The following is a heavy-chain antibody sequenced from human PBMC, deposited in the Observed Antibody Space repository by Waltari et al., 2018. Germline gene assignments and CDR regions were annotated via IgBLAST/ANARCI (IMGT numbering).Heavy chain of an antibody. CDR3: VRHVRTGTTSDYAFDI. Sequence: QVQLQESGPGLVKPSETLSLTCAVSGYSISSGYYWGWIRQPPGKGLEWIGSIYHSGSTYYNPSLKSRVTISVDTSKNQFSLKLSSVTAADTAVYYCVRHVRTGTTSDYAFDIWGQGTMVTVSS. CDR2: IYHSGST. CDR1: GYSISSGYY. J-gene: IGHJ3*02. V-gene: IGHV4-38-2*01. D-gene: IGHD1-7*01.